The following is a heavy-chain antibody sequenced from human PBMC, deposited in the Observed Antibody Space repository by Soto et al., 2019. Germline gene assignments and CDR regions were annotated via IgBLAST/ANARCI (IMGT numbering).Heavy chain of an antibody. CDR2: IKSKTDGGTT. D-gene: IGHD3-22*01. V-gene: IGHV3-15*07. Sequence: EVQLVESGGGLVKPGGSLRLSCAASGFTFSNAWMNWVRQAPGKGLEWVGRIKSKTDGGTTDYAEPVKGRFTISRDDSKNTLYLQMNSLKTEDTAVYYGTTGFTGDYYDSSGGDYWGQGTLVTVSS. J-gene: IGHJ4*02. CDR3: TTGFTGDYYDSSGGDY. CDR1: GFTFSNAW.